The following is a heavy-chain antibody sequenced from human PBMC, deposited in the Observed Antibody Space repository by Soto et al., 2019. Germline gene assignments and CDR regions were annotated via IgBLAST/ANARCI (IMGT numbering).Heavy chain of an antibody. CDR1: GFTFNTYW. J-gene: IGHJ4*02. CDR2: ISGSGGST. CDR3: AKSLRGIIIDFDY. Sequence: GGSLRLSCAASGFTFNTYWMTWVRQAPGKGLEWVSAISGSGGSTYYVDSVKGRFTISRDNSKNTLYLQMNSLRAEDTAVYYCAKSLRGIIIDFDYWGQGSQVTVSS. V-gene: IGHV3-23*01. D-gene: IGHD3-10*01.